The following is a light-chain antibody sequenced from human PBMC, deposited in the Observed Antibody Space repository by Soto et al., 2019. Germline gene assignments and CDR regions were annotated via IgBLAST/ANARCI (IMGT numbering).Light chain of an antibody. J-gene: IGKJ1*01. V-gene: IGKV3-20*01. CDR2: DAS. Sequence: VLTQSPGTLSLSPGEGATLSCRASQRVASDLAWYLQKPGQPPRLLIYDASIRATGIPDRISGSGSERDFTLTISRLEPEDAAVYYCQQYLTSPRTFGQGTKLELK. CDR3: QQYLTSPRT. CDR1: QRVASD.